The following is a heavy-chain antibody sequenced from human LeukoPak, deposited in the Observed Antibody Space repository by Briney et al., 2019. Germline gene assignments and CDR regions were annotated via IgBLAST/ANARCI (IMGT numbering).Heavy chain of an antibody. CDR2: IIPIFGTA. V-gene: IGHV1-69*05. D-gene: IGHD6-6*01. Sequence: SVKVSCKASGGTFSSYAIGWVRQAPGQGLEWMGRIIPIFGTANYAQKFQGRVTITTDESTSTAYMELSSLRSEDTAVYYCARGGLQGVLYGSSSFWFDPWGQGTLVTVSS. CDR3: ARGGLQGVLYGSSSFWFDP. CDR1: GGTFSSYA. J-gene: IGHJ5*02.